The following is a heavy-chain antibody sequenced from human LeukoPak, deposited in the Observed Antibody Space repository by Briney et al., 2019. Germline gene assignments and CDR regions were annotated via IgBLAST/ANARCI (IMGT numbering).Heavy chain of an antibody. J-gene: IGHJ5*02. CDR1: GFTFSSYW. CDR3: ARDWAGYYDFWSDGNRFDP. CDR2: IKQDGSEK. V-gene: IGHV3-7*01. Sequence: GGSLRLSCAASGFTFSSYWMSWVRQAPGKGLEWVANIKQDGSEKYYVDSVKGRFTISRDNAKNSLYLQMNSLRAEDTAVYYCARDWAGYYDFWSDGNRFDPWGQGTLVTVSS. D-gene: IGHD3-3*01.